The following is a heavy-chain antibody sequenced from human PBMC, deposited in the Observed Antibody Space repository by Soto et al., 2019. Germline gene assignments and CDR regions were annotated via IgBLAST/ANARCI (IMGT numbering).Heavy chain of an antibody. CDR3: ASRSGYSESYDY. J-gene: IGHJ4*02. CDR1: GASITAYY. CDR2: VHYSGST. D-gene: IGHD5-12*01. V-gene: IGHV4-59*08. Sequence: LLQLPETLSLTCTVSGASITAYYWSWIRQPPGKGLEWIGYVHYSGSTKYNPSLKSRVTISVDTSRNQFSLKLSSVTAADTAVYYCASRSGYSESYDYWGQGALVTVSS.